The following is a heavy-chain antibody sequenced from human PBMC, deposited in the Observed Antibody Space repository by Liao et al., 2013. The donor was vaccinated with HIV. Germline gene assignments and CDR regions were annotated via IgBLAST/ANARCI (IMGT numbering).Heavy chain of an antibody. CDR2: IYASGST. CDR1: GASISSYY. Sequence: QVQLQESGPGLVKPSETLSLTCTVSGASISSYYWSWIRQPAGKGLEWIGRIYASGSTNYNPYLRSRLTMSVDTSKNQFSLKVRSVTAADTAVYYCARDRKGGAAAGSYWYFDLWGRGTLVTVSS. CDR3: ARDRKGGAAAGSYWYFDL. J-gene: IGHJ2*01. V-gene: IGHV4-4*07. D-gene: IGHD6-13*01.